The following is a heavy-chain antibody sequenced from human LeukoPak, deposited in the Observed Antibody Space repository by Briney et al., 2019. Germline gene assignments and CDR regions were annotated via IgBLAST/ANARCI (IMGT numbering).Heavy chain of an antibody. CDR3: ARIVGYSYGYSDY. J-gene: IGHJ4*02. D-gene: IGHD5-18*01. V-gene: IGHV4-39*01. CDR1: GGSVSSSSYF. CDR2: IYYSGGT. Sequence: SETLSLTCTVSGGSVSSSSYFWGWIRQPPGKGLEWIGSIYYSGGTYYNPPLKSRVTISVDTSKNQFSLKLSSVTAADTAVYYCARIVGYSYGYSDYWGQGTLVTVSS.